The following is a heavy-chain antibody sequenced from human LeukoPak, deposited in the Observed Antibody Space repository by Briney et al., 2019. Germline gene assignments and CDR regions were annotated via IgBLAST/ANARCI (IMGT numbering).Heavy chain of an antibody. CDR1: GGTFSSYA. V-gene: IGHV1-69*04. J-gene: IGHJ4*02. D-gene: IGHD1/OR15-1a*01. Sequence: GASVKVSCKASGGTFSSYAISWVRQAPGQGLEWMGRIIPILGIANYAQKFQGRVTITADKSTSTAYMELSSLRSEDTAVYYCARDSNIDGFDYWGQGTLVTVSS. CDR3: ARDSNIDGFDY. CDR2: IIPILGIA.